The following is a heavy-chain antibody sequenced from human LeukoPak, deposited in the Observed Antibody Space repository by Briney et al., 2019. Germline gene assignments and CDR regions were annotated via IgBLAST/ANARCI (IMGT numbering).Heavy chain of an antibody. D-gene: IGHD4-23*01. V-gene: IGHV1-69*06. CDR1: GYTFTGYY. J-gene: IGHJ5*02. CDR3: ARWAVTPPNWFDP. CDR2: IIPIFGTA. Sequence: ASVKVSCKASGYTFTGYYMHWVRQAPGQGLEWMGVIIPIFGTANYAQKVQGRVTITADKSTSTAYMELSSLRAEDTAVYYCARWAVTPPNWFDPWGQGTLVTVSS.